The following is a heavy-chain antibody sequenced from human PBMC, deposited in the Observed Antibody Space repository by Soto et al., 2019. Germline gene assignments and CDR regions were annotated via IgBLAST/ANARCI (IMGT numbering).Heavy chain of an antibody. Sequence: EVQLVESGGGLVKPGGSLRLSCAAPGFSFTDAWMTWVRQAPGQGLEWVGRIKSYSDGGTADYAAPVRGRFTLSRDDSKQTLFLDMSSLRSDDTAIYYCTTTWRPGGYWGQGTLVTVSS. CDR3: TTTWRPGGY. V-gene: IGHV3-15*01. CDR2: IKSYSDGGTA. J-gene: IGHJ4*02. CDR1: GFSFTDAW. D-gene: IGHD1-26*01.